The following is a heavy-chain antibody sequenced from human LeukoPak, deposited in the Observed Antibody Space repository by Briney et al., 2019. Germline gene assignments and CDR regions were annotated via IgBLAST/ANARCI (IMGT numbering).Heavy chain of an antibody. CDR3: ARSVRSNLSGDDLNYYYYYGMDV. CDR2: VEHSGSA. V-gene: IGHV4-34*01. CDR1: GGSFSDYY. Sequence: SGTLSLTCAVYGGSFSDYYRSWIRQPPGKGLEWIGEVEHSGSANYNPSLKSRITVSVDTSKNQFSLKMSSVTAADTAVYYCARSVRSNLSGDDLNYYYYYGMDVWGQGTAVTVSS. D-gene: IGHD2-21*02. J-gene: IGHJ6*02.